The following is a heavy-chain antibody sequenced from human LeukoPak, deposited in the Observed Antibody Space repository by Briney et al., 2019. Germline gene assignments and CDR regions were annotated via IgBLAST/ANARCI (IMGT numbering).Heavy chain of an antibody. CDR1: GGSFSGYY. V-gene: IGHV4-34*01. CDR2: INHSGST. Sequence: SETLSLTCAVYGGSFSGYYWSWIRQPPGKGLEWIGEINHSGSTNYNPSLKSRVTISVDTSKNQFSLKLSSVTAADTAVYYCASYEIRSGPAARGIDYWGQGTLVTVSS. CDR3: ASYEIRSGPAARGIDY. D-gene: IGHD2-2*01. J-gene: IGHJ4*02.